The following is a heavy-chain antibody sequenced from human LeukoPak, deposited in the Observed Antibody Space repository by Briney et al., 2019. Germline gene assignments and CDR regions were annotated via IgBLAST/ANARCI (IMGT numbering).Heavy chain of an antibody. V-gene: IGHV3-74*01. Sequence: GGSLRLSCEASGFTFSSYWMHWVRQAPGKGLVWVSRINSDGSSTGYADSVKGRFTISRDNAKNTLYLQMNSLRTEDTAFYYCAKEIDTLGTNAFDIWGQGTMVTVSS. CDR2: INSDGSST. CDR1: GFTFSSYW. J-gene: IGHJ3*02. CDR3: AKEIDTLGTNAFDI. D-gene: IGHD2-15*01.